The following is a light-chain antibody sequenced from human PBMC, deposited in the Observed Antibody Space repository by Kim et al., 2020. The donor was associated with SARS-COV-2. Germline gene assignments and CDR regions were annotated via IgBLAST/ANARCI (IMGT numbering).Light chain of an antibody. Sequence: QSVLTQPSSASGTPGQRVTVSCSGSSSNIGSNTVNWYQQLPGTAPKLLIYSNDRRPSGVPDRFSGSKSGTSASLAISGLQSEDEADYYCAAWDDSLNDWLFGGGTKLTVL. CDR2: SND. V-gene: IGLV1-44*01. CDR3: AAWDDSLNDWL. J-gene: IGLJ3*02. CDR1: SSNIGSNT.